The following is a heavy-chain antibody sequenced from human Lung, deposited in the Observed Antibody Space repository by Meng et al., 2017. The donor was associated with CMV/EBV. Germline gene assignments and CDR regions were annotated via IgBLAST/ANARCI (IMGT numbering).Heavy chain of an antibody. CDR1: GGPLRGFY. CDR3: AWVENYDFCSGYYTGGWFDS. CDR2: IIHSGST. Sequence: SETLSPXVAVHGGPLRGFYWSGIRQPPGKGLEWIGEIIHSGSTNYIQTLESRVSISVDTSKNKFSLKLSSVTAADTAVYYSAWVENYDFCSGYYTGGWFDSWGQGTXVNVSS. D-gene: IGHD3-3*01. V-gene: IGHV4-34*12. J-gene: IGHJ5*01.